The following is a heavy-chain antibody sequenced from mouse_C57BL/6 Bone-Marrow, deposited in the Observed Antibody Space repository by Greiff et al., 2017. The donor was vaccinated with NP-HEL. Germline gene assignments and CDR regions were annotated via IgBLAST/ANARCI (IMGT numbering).Heavy chain of an antibody. CDR2: IDPENGDT. D-gene: IGHD2-2*01. J-gene: IGHJ3*01. Sequence: VQLQQSGAELVRPGASVKLSCTASGFNIKDDYMHWVKQRPEQGLEWIGWIDPENGDTEYASKFQGKATITADTSSNTAYLQLSSLTSEDTAVYYCTTYGYEADWGQGTLVTVSA. V-gene: IGHV14-4*01. CDR3: TTYGYEAD. CDR1: GFNIKDDY.